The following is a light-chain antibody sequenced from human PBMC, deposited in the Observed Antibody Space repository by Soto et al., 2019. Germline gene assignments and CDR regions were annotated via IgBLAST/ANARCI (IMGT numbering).Light chain of an antibody. V-gene: IGKV3-20*01. CDR1: QSVGSTH. CDR2: GAS. Sequence: VWTQSPGALSLSPGERATLSCRASQSVGSTHLAWYQQRPAQAPRLLIYGASSRATGVPDRFSGSGSGTDFTLTISRLEPEDFAVYYCQHYGTTFGQGTKVYIK. CDR3: QHYGTT. J-gene: IGKJ1*01.